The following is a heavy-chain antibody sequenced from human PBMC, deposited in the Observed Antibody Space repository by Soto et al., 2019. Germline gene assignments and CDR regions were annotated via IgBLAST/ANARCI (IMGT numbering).Heavy chain of an antibody. J-gene: IGHJ6*02. V-gene: IGHV3-30-3*01. CDR2: ISYDGSNK. D-gene: IGHD5-18*01. Sequence: QSGGSLRLSCAASGFTFSSYAMHWVRQAPGKGLEWVAVISYDGSNKYYADSVKGRFTISRDNSKNTLYLQMNSLRAEDTAVYYCAREGGDTAMVTGYYYYGMDVWGQGTTVIVSS. CDR3: AREGGDTAMVTGYYYYGMDV. CDR1: GFTFSSYA.